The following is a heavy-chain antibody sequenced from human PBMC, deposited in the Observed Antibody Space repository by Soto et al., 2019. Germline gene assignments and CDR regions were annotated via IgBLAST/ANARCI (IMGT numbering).Heavy chain of an antibody. CDR3: ARGRLYYYGSGSMPYYYMDV. CDR1: GYTFTSYG. CDR2: ISAYSGNT. D-gene: IGHD3-10*01. Sequence: SSVKVSCKASGYTFTSYGISWVRQAPGRGLEWMGWISAYSGNTNYAQKLQGRVTMTTDTSTSTAYMELRSLRSDDTAVYYCARGRLYYYGSGSMPYYYMDVWGKGTTVTVSS. J-gene: IGHJ6*03. V-gene: IGHV1-18*01.